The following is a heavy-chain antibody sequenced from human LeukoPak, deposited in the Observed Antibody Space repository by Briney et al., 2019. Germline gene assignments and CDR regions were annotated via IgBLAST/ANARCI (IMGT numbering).Heavy chain of an antibody. V-gene: IGHV1-2*02. J-gene: IGHJ3*02. CDR3: ARGRYFSTDAFDI. CDR2: ISAYNGNT. D-gene: IGHD2-21*01. CDR1: GYTFTYYY. Sequence: VASVKVSCKASGYTFTYYYMHWVRQAPGQGLEWMVWISAYNGNTNYAQKLQGRVTMTRDTSISTAYMELSRLRSDATAVYYCARGRYFSTDAFDIWGQGKMVTVSS.